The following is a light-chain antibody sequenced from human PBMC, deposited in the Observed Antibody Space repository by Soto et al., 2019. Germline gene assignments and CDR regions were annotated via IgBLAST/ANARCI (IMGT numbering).Light chain of an antibody. CDR2: DVS. Sequence: QSALTQPASVSGSPGQSITISCTGNSSDVGGYNYVSWYQQHPGKAPKLIIYDVSDRPSGVSNRFSGSKSGNTASLTISGLQAEDEADYYCSSYTSNNSYVFGTGTKVTVL. V-gene: IGLV2-14*01. CDR3: SSYTSNNSYV. J-gene: IGLJ1*01. CDR1: SSDVGGYNY.